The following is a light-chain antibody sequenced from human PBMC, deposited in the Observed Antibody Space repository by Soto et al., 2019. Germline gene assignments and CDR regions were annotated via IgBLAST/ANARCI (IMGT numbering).Light chain of an antibody. CDR2: DAF. J-gene: IGKJ2*01. V-gene: IGKV1-39*01. CDR1: QNSIRN. CDR3: QQSFRPPYT. Sequence: EIQMTQSPSSLYASVGDIVTITCRASQNSIRNLNWYEQKRAKAPNLLIYDAFSLQSGVPSRFSGSRSGTDFTVTISSLHPEDGTTYYCQQSFRPPYTFGQGNKLEMK.